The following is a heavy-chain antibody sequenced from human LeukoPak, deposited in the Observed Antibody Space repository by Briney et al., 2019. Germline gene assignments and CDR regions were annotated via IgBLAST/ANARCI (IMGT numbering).Heavy chain of an antibody. CDR3: ARNGLAANGYFHY. Sequence: GGSLRLSCIASGFTFSSYEINRVRQAPGKGLEWVAYIHTSGSIIKYSDSVKGRFTISRDNAKNSVYLQMNSLRAEDTAVYYCARNGLAANGYFHYWGQGTLVSVSS. CDR1: GFTFSSYE. D-gene: IGHD2-8*01. CDR2: IHTSGSII. J-gene: IGHJ4*02. V-gene: IGHV3-48*03.